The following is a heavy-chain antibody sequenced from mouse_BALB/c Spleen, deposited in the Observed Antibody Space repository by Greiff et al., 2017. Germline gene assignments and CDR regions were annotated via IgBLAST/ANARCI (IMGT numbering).Heavy chain of an antibody. CDR1: GFNIKDTY. D-gene: IGHD6-5*01. V-gene: IGHV14-3*02. CDR3: ARCYEVSWYFDV. Sequence: EVQLQESGAELVKPGASVKLSCTASGFNIKDTYMHLVKQRPEQGLEWIGRIDPANGNTKYDPKFQGKATITADTSSNTAYLQLSSLTSEDTAVYYCARCYEVSWYFDVWGAGTTVTVSS. J-gene: IGHJ1*01. CDR2: IDPANGNT.